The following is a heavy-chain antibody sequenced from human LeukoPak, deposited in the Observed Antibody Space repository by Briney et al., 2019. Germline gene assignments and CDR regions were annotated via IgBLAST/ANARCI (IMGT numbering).Heavy chain of an antibody. D-gene: IGHD2-15*01. CDR2: ISSSSSYI. Sequence: PGGSLRLSCAASGFTFSSYSMNWVRQAPGKGLEWVSSISSSSSYIYYADSVKGRFTISRDNAKNSLYLQMNSLRAEDTAVYYCAREGSHSGAAFDIWGQGTMVTVSS. CDR1: GFTFSSYS. CDR3: AREGSHSGAAFDI. J-gene: IGHJ3*02. V-gene: IGHV3-21*01.